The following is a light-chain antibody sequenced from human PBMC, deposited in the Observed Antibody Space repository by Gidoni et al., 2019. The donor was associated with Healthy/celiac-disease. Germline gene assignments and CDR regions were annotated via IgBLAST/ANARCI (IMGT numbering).Light chain of an antibody. CDR2: DDS. V-gene: IGLV3-21*03. CDR1: NIGSKS. Sequence: SYVLTQPPSVSVAPGKTARITCGGNNIGSKSVHWYQQKPGQAPVLVVYDDSDRPSGIPARFSGSNSGNTATLTLSRVEAGDEADYYCQVWDSSSDRVVFGGGTKLTVL. CDR3: QVWDSSSDRVV. J-gene: IGLJ2*01.